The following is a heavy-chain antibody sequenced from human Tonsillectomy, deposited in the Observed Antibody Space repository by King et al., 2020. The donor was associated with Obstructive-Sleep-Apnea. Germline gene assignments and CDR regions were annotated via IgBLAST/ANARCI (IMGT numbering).Heavy chain of an antibody. D-gene: IGHD3-9*01. CDR2: IYWDDDK. V-gene: IGHV2-5*02. Sequence: TLKESGPTLVKPTQTLTLTCTFSGFSLSTTVEGVGWIRQPPGKALEWLALIYWDDDKRYSPSLKTRLTITKDTSKNQVVLTMTNMDPVDTATYYWAHRRPYYDILTAFDSWGQGTLVTVSS. CDR3: AHRRPYYDILTAFDS. CDR1: GFSLSTTVEG. J-gene: IGHJ4*02.